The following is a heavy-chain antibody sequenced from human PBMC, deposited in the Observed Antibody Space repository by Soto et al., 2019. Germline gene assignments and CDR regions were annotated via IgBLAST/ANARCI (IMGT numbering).Heavy chain of an antibody. CDR2: ISASGGST. CDR1: GFTFSSYA. D-gene: IGHD4-4*01. CDR3: AKGGHDYSNLGYGMDV. V-gene: IGHV3-23*01. Sequence: EVQLLESGGGLVQPGGSLRLSCAASGFTFSSYAMSWVRQAPGKGLEWVSGISASGGSTFYADSVKGRFTISRDNSKNTLYLQMNSLRAEDTAVYYCAKGGHDYSNLGYGMDVWGQGTTVTVSS. J-gene: IGHJ6*02.